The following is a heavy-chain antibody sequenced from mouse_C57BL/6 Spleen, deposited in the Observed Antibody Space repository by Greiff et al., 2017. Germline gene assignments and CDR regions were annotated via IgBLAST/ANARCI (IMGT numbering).Heavy chain of an antibody. D-gene: IGHD4-1*02. CDR1: GYTFTDHT. CDR3: AREGQLSHWYFDV. J-gene: IGHJ1*03. Sequence: VQLQQSDAELVKPGASVKISCKVSGYTFTDHTIHWMKQRPEQGLEWIGYFYPRDGSTKYNEKFKGKATLTADKSSSTAYMQLNSLTSEDSAVYFCAREGQLSHWYFDVWGTGTTVTVSS. CDR2: FYPRDGST. V-gene: IGHV1-78*01.